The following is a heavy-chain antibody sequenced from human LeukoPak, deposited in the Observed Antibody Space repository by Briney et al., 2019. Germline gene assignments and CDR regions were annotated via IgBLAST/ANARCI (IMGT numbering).Heavy chain of an antibody. CDR1: GYTFTSYD. V-gene: IGHV1-8*01. D-gene: IGHD3-9*01. J-gene: IGHJ5*02. Sequence: ASVKVSCKASGYTFTSYDINWVRQATGQGLEWMGWMNPNSGNTGYAQKFQGRVTMTRNTSISTAYMELSSLRSEDTAVYYCARGPGDYDILTGYYWDPWGQGTLVTVSS. CDR3: ARGPGDYDILTGYYWDP. CDR2: MNPNSGNT.